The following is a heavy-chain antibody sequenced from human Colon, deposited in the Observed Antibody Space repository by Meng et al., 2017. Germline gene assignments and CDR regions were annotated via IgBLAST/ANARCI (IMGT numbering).Heavy chain of an antibody. CDR2: IYYTGST. D-gene: IGHD6-19*01. V-gene: IGHV4-61*01. Sequence: QVHLREAGPGLVRPSETLSLTCTVSGGSVSSGSYYWSWIRQPPGKGLEWIGYIYYTGSTNYNPSLKSRVTISVDKSKNQFSLKLSSVTAADTAVYYCASFPPPGKQWLVTDYWGQGTLVTVSS. CDR1: GGSVSSGSYY. J-gene: IGHJ4*02. CDR3: ASFPPPGKQWLVTDY.